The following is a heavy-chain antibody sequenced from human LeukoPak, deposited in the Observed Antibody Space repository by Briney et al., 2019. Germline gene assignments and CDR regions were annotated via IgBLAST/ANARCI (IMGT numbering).Heavy chain of an antibody. CDR3: ARRHYDILTGYESGMDV. D-gene: IGHD3-9*01. J-gene: IGHJ6*04. CDR2: ISAYNGNT. V-gene: IGHV1-18*04. Sequence: SVKVSCKASGYTFTSYGISWVRQAPGQGLEWMGWISAYNGNTNYAQKLQGRVTMTTDTSTSTAYMELRSLRSDDTAVYYCARRHYDILTGYESGMDVWGKGTTVTVSS. CDR1: GYTFTSYG.